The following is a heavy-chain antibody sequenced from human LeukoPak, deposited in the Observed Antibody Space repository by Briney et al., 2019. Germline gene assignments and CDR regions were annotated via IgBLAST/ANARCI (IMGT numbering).Heavy chain of an antibody. D-gene: IGHD2-2*01. J-gene: IGHJ6*02. Sequence: ASVKVSCKASGYIFTNYFMHWVRQAPGQGLEWMGLINPSGSRTNYAQKFQGRVTITADKSTSTAYMELSSLRSEDTAVYYCARAYRCSSTSCYGGYYYYGMDVWGQGTTVTVSS. V-gene: IGHV1-46*01. CDR2: INPSGSRT. CDR3: ARAYRCSSTSCYGGYYYYGMDV. CDR1: GYIFTNYF.